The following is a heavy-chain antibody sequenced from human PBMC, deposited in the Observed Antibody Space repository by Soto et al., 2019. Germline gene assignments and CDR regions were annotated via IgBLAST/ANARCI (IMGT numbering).Heavy chain of an antibody. D-gene: IGHD1-1*01. J-gene: IGHJ4*02. CDR1: GYTFTGYY. V-gene: IGHV1-2*02. CDR3: AGNWNDGDDYFDY. CDR2: INPNSGGT. Sequence: QVQLVQSGAEVKKPGASVKVSCKASGYTFTGYYMHWVRQAPGQGFEWMGWINPNSGGTNYAQKFQSRVSMTRDTSISTVYMELSRLRSDDTAVYYCAGNWNDGDDYFDYWGQGTLVTVSS.